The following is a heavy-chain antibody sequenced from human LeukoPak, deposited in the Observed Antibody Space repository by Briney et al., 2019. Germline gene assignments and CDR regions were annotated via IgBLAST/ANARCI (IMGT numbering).Heavy chain of an antibody. J-gene: IGHJ6*03. CDR1: GGTFSSNA. V-gene: IGHV1-69*06. D-gene: IGHD6-25*01. CDR3: ARARTPPANGTQADSGWNYYYYMDV. Sequence: SVKVSCKASGGTFSSNAISWVRQAPGQGLEWMGWIIPIFGTANYAQKFQGRVTITADKSTSTAYMELSSLRSEDTAVYYCARARTPPANGTQADSGWNYYYYMDVWGKGTTVTISS. CDR2: IIPIFGTA.